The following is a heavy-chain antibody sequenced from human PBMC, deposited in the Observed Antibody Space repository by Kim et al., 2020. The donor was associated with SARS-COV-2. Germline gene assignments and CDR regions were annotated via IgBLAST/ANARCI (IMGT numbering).Heavy chain of an antibody. CDR1: GGSISSGGYY. CDR3: ARGRADYGGNSGPWGY. J-gene: IGHJ4*02. D-gene: IGHD4-17*01. CDR2: IYYSGST. Sequence: SETLSLTCTVSGGSISSGGYYWSWIRQHPGKGLEWIGYIYYSGSTYYNPSLKSRVTISVDTSKNQFSLKLSSVTAADTAVYYCARGRADYGGNSGPWGYWGQGTLVTVSS. V-gene: IGHV4-31*03.